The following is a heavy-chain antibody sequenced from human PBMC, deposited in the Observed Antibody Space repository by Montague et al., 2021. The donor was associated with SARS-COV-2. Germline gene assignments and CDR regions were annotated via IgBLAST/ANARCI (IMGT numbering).Heavy chain of an antibody. CDR3: ARSREEFTSIEVIITGGMHYFDY. V-gene: IGHV4-34*01. Sequence: SETLSLTCAVYGGSFSGYYWSWVRQAPGKGLEWIGEINHSGSTHYNPSLKSRVSMSVDTSKNQFSLKMSSVTAADTAVFYCARSREEFTSIEVIITGGMHYFDYWGQGTLVTVSS. J-gene: IGHJ4*02. D-gene: IGHD3-22*01. CDR1: GGSFSGYY. CDR2: INHSGST.